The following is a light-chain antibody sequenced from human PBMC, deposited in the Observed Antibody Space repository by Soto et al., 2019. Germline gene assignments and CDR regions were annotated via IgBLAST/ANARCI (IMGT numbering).Light chain of an antibody. CDR2: GAS. CDR3: QQYYSTPT. J-gene: IGKJ1*01. CDR1: QSVSSN. V-gene: IGKV3-15*01. Sequence: ELVMTQSPATLSVSPGARAILSCRASQSVSSNLAWYQQKPGQAPRLLIYGASTRPIGIPARFSGTGSETEFTLTISSLQAEDVAVYYCQQYYSTPTFGQGTKVDIK.